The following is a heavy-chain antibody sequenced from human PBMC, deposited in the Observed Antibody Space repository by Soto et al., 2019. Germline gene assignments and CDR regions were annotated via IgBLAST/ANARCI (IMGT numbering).Heavy chain of an antibody. D-gene: IGHD3-22*01. V-gene: IGHV2-5*02. J-gene: IGHJ4*02. CDR2: IYWDDDK. CDR3: ACVGVVINSYDY. Sequence: QITLKESGPTLVKPTQTLTLTCTFSGFSLSTSGVGVGWIRQPPGKALEWLALIYWDDDKRYSPSLKSRRTVTKDTSKCQVVLTMTTMDPLDRATYYCACVGVVINSYDYWGEGTLVTVSS. CDR1: GFSLSTSGVG.